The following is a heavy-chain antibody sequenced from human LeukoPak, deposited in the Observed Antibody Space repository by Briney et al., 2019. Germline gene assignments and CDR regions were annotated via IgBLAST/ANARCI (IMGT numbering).Heavy chain of an antibody. Sequence: GGSLRLSCAASGFTFSSYGMHWVRQPPGKGLEWVSSTFQGGGEIHYADSVRGRFTISRDNSRSTLFLQMNSLRGEDTAIYYCATYRQVMLPFEAWGQGTLVTVSS. CDR3: ATYRQVMLPFEA. CDR1: GFTFSSYG. D-gene: IGHD5-18*01. J-gene: IGHJ5*02. V-gene: IGHV3-NL1*01. CDR2: TFQGGGEI.